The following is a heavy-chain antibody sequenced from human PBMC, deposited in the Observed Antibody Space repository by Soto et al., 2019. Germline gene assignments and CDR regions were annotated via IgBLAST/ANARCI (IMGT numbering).Heavy chain of an antibody. CDR1: GGTFSSYA. V-gene: IGHV1-69*13. CDR3: ASRAAAGIFFDD. CDR2: IIPIFGTA. D-gene: IGHD6-13*01. J-gene: IGHJ4*02. Sequence: SVKVSCKASGGTFSSYAISWVRQAPGQGLEWMGGIIPIFGTANYAQKFQGRVTITADESTSTAYMELSSLRSEDTAVYYCASRAAAGIFFDDWGQGTLVTVSS.